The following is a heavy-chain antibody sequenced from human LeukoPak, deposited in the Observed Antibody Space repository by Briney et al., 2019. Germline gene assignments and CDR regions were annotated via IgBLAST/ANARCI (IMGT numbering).Heavy chain of an antibody. CDR2: IYPGDSDT. Sequence: GESLKISCKGSGYSFTSYWIGWVRQMPGKGLEWMGIIYPGDSDTRYSPSFQGQVTISADKSISTAYLQWSSLKASDTAMYYCARLESYDSSGYYPYYFDYWGQGTLVTVSA. J-gene: IGHJ4*02. CDR1: GYSFTSYW. D-gene: IGHD3-22*01. CDR3: ARLESYDSSGYYPYYFDY. V-gene: IGHV5-51*01.